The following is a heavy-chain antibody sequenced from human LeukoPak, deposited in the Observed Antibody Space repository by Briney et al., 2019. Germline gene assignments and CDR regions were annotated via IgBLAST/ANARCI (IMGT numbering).Heavy chain of an antibody. J-gene: IGHJ3*02. CDR3: ATGITMVRGDDAFDI. CDR1: GYSFTSYW. D-gene: IGHD3-10*01. V-gene: IGHV5-51*01. Sequence: PGESLKISCKGSGYSFTSYWIGWVRQMPGKGLEWMGIIYPGDSDTRYSPSFQGQVTISADKSISTAYLQWSSLKASDTAMYYCATGITMVRGDDAFDIWGQGTMVTVSS. CDR2: IYPGDSDT.